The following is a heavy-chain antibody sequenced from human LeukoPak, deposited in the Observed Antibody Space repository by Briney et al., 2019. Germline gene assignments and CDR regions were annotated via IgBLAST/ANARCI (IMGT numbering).Heavy chain of an antibody. CDR1: GFTFSSYE. J-gene: IGHJ4*02. CDR3: AREPWSSGWLYFDY. CDR2: ISSSGSTI. V-gene: IGHV3-48*03. Sequence: GGSLRLSCAASGFTFSSYEMNWVRQAPGKGREWVSYISSSGSTIYYADSVKGRFTISRDNAKNSLYLQMNSLRAEDTAVYYCAREPWSSGWLYFDYWGQGTLVTVSS. D-gene: IGHD6-19*01.